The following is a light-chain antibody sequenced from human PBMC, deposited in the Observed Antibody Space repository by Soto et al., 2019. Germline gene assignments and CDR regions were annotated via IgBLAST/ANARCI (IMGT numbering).Light chain of an antibody. Sequence: DFELTQSPLSLPVTLGQSASISCRSSRSLVYSDGNTYLNWYQQRPGQSPRRLIYKVSTRDSGVPHRFSGSGSGTDFTLEISRVEADDVGVYYCMQPVQIPVTFGQGTRLEIK. J-gene: IGKJ5*01. CDR3: MQPVQIPVT. CDR1: RSLVYSDGNTY. CDR2: KVS. V-gene: IGKV2-30*01.